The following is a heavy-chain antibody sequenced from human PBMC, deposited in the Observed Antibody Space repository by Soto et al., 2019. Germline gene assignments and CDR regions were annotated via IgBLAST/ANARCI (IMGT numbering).Heavy chain of an antibody. J-gene: IGHJ4*02. CDR1: GFSLSTSGVG. D-gene: IGHD6-6*01. Sequence: QITLKESGPTLVKPTQTLTLTCTFSGFSLSTSGVGVGWIRQPPGKALEWLALIYWDDDKRYSPSLKSRLTIPKDTSKNQVVLTMTNMDPVDTATYYCARPEYSSSSFDYWGQGTLVTVSS. V-gene: IGHV2-5*02. CDR3: ARPEYSSSSFDY. CDR2: IYWDDDK.